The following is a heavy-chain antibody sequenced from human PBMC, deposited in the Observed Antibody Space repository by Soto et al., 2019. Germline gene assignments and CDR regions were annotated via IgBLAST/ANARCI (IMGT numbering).Heavy chain of an antibody. CDR1: GGSISSFY. Sequence: PSETLSLTCTVSGGSISSFYWSWIRQPPGKGLEWIGYFYYSGSTNYNPSLQNRVTISIDTSKYQVSLKVNSVTAADTAVYYCARDHPHSYGVYYFDYWGQGTPVTVSS. J-gene: IGHJ4*02. CDR2: FYYSGST. V-gene: IGHV4-59*01. CDR3: ARDHPHSYGVYYFDY. D-gene: IGHD5-18*01.